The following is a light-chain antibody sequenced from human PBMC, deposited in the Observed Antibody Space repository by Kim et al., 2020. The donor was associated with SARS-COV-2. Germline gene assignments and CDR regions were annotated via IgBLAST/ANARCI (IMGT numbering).Light chain of an antibody. CDR1: GSDVGSNNL. Sequence: SITISCTGTGSDVGSNNLVSWYQQHPGKAPKLMIYEVSKRPSGVSNRFSGSKSGNPTSLTISGLQAEDEADYYCCSYAGSSTSVVFGGGTKLTVL. CDR3: CSYAGSSTSVV. V-gene: IGLV2-23*02. CDR2: EVS. J-gene: IGLJ2*01.